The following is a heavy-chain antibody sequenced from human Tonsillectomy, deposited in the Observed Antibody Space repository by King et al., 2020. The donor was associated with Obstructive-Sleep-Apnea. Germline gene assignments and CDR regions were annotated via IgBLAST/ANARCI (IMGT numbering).Heavy chain of an antibody. V-gene: IGHV3-30-3*01. Sequence: VQLVESGGGVVQPGRSLRLFCAVSGFSFSSYAMHWVRQAPGKGLEWVAVISYDGSNKHYADSVKGRFTISRDNSKNTLYLQMNSLRAEDTAVYYCARRRVRGATYYYGMDVWGQGTTVTVSS. D-gene: IGHD3-10*01. CDR2: ISYDGSNK. CDR3: ARRRVRGATYYYGMDV. CDR1: GFSFSSYA. J-gene: IGHJ6*02.